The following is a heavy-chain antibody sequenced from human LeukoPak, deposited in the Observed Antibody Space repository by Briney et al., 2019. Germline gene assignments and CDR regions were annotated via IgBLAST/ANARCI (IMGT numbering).Heavy chain of an antibody. CDR3: ARSIVVVPAARYWDWFDP. CDR1: GGTFSSYA. Sequence: ASVKVSCKASGGTFSSYAISWVREAPGQGLEWMGGIIPIFGTANYAQKFQGRVTITADESTSTAYMELSSLRSEDTAVYYCARSIVVVPAARYWDWFDPWGQGTLVTVSS. CDR2: IIPIFGTA. J-gene: IGHJ5*02. V-gene: IGHV1-69*13. D-gene: IGHD2-2*01.